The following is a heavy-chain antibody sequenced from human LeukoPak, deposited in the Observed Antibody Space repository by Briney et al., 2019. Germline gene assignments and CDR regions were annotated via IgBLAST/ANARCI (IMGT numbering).Heavy chain of an antibody. Sequence: SETLSLTCAVYGGSFSSYYWGWIRQPPGKGLEWIGSIYYSGSTYYNPSLKSRVTISVDASKNQFSLKLSSVTAADTAVYYCARDSSGRPYYYDSSGYYSRWKAFDIWGQGTMVTVSS. CDR3: ARDSSGRPYYYDSSGYYSRWKAFDI. CDR2: IYYSGST. V-gene: IGHV4-39*07. CDR1: GGSFSSYY. J-gene: IGHJ3*02. D-gene: IGHD3-22*01.